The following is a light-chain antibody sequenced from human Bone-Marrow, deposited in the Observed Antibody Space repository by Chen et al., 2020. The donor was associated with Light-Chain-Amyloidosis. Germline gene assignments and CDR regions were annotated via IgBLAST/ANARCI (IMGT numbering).Light chain of an antibody. Sequence: SYVLTQAPSVSVAPGQTAAIPCGGKDIGSKSVHWYQQKPGQAPVVVVHDDSDRPSGIPERFSGSNSGNTATLTIPRVEVGDEADYYCQVWDIRSSHVAFGGGTKLTVL. V-gene: IGLV3-21*02. CDR2: DDS. CDR3: QVWDIRSSHVA. CDR1: DIGSKS. J-gene: IGLJ2*01.